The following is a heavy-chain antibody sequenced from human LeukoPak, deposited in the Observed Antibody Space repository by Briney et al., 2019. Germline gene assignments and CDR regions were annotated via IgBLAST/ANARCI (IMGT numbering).Heavy chain of an antibody. CDR2: IYYSGST. J-gene: IGHJ3*02. V-gene: IGHV4-61*01. D-gene: IGHD1-26*01. CDR3: ARYSVSYPHDAFDI. Sequence: SETLSLTCTVSGGSISSGSYYWSWIRQPPGKGLEWIGYIYYSGSTSYNPSLKSRVTISVDTSKKQFSLKLSSVTAADTAFYYCARYSVSYPHDAFDIWGQGTMVTVSS. CDR1: GGSISSGSYY.